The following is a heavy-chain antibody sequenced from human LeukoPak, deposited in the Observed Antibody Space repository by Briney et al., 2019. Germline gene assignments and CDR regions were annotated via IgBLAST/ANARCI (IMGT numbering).Heavy chain of an antibody. Sequence: SAISGSGGSTYYADSVKGRFTISRDNSKNTLYLQMNSLRAEDTAVYYCAKVGIVVYSQTDYWGQGTLVTVSS. CDR3: AKVGIVVYSQTDY. V-gene: IGHV3-23*01. CDR2: ISGSGGST. D-gene: IGHD2-2*01. J-gene: IGHJ4*02.